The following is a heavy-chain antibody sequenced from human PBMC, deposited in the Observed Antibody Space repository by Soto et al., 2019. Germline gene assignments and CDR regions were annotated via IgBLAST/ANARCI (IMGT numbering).Heavy chain of an antibody. V-gene: IGHV3-7*01. CDR3: ARLDSGAAYYYGLDV. J-gene: IGHJ6*02. Sequence: WGSLRLSCAASGFTFSMYRMSWVRQAPGKGLEWVANIQQEGSEKEYVESVKGRFTISRDNAKNSLYLQMNSLRAEDTAVYYCARLDSGAAYYYGLDVWGQGTTVTVSS. CDR2: IQQEGSEK. D-gene: IGHD6-25*01. CDR1: GFTFSMYR.